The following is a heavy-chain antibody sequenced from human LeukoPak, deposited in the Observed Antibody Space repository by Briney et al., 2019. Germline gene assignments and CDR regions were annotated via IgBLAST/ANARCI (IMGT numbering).Heavy chain of an antibody. V-gene: IGHV4-39*01. D-gene: IGHD3-9*01. Sequence: GSLRLSCAASGFTFSTYEMNWVRQPPGKGLEWIGSIYYSGTTYYNPSLRSRITISVDTSKNQFSLKLSSVTAADTAVYYCARRDRYGSNWFDPWGPGTLVTVSS. CDR2: IYYSGTT. J-gene: IGHJ5*02. CDR1: GFTFSTYE. CDR3: ARRDRYGSNWFDP.